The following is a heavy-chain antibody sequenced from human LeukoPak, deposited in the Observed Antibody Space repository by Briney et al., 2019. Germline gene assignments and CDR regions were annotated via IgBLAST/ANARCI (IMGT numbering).Heavy chain of an antibody. CDR1: GFIVSTKY. V-gene: IGHV3-53*01. J-gene: IGHJ5*02. D-gene: IGHD6-13*01. CDR3: ASDQYSSSWYSS. CDR2: IYTDGGT. Sequence: PGGSLRLSCAASGFIVSTKYMSWVRQAPGKGLEWVSVIYTDGGTYYADSVRGRFTISRDNSKNTLYLQMNSLRPEDTAVYYCASDQYSSSWYSSWGQGTLVTVSS.